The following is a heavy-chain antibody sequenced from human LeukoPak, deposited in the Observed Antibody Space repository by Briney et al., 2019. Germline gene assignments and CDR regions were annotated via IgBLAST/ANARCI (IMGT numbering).Heavy chain of an antibody. CDR2: IYYSGTT. D-gene: IGHD6-13*01. Sequence: PSETLSFTCTVSGGSISSYYWNWIRQPPGKGLEWIGYIYYSGTTNYNPSLKSRVTISVDTSKNQFSLKLSSVTAADTAVYYCARGVYIAAAQYGYWGQGTLVTVSS. CDR3: ARGVYIAAAQYGY. V-gene: IGHV4-59*01. CDR1: GGSISSYY. J-gene: IGHJ4*02.